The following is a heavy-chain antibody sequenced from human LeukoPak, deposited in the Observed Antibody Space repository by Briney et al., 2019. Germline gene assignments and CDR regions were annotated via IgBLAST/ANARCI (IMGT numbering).Heavy chain of an antibody. CDR1: GGSISSYY. D-gene: IGHD6-13*01. Sequence: SETLSLTCTVSGGSISSYYWSCIRQPPGKGLEWVGYIYYSVSTNYNPSLKSRVTISVDTSKNHFSLKQSSVTAANTAVYYCARGEAVPIIGPIAPFDYWGQGILVTVSS. J-gene: IGHJ4*02. CDR3: ARGEAVPIIGPIAPFDY. CDR2: IYYSVST. V-gene: IGHV4-59*01.